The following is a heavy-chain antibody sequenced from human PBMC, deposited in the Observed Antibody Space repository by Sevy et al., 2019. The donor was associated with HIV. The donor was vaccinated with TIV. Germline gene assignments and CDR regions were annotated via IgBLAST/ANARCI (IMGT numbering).Heavy chain of an antibody. J-gene: IGHJ4*02. V-gene: IGHV3-23*01. CDR2: ISGSGGSGTKT. CDR3: ARKCDSSGYFDY. CDR1: GFTFSNYA. D-gene: IGHD3-22*01. Sequence: GGSLRLSCAASGFTFSNYAMNWVRQAPGKGLEWVSGISGSGGSGTKTNYADSVKGRFTISRDDSKNSLFLQLNSLRAEDTAIYYCARKCDSSGYFDYRGQGTLVTVSS.